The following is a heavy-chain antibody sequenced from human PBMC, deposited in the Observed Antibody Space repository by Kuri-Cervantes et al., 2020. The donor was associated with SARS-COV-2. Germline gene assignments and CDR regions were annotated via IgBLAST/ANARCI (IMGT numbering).Heavy chain of an antibody. D-gene: IGHD3-22*01. CDR3: ARAPRGGYYDSSDHFDY. V-gene: IGHV3-21*01. Sequence: LSLTCAASGFTFSSYSMNWVRQAPGKGLEWVSSITRSSSYIYYADSVKGRFTISRDNAKNSLYLQMNSLRAEDTAVYYCARAPRGGYYDSSDHFDYWGQGTLVTVSS. CDR1: GFTFSSYS. CDR2: ITRSSSYI. J-gene: IGHJ4*02.